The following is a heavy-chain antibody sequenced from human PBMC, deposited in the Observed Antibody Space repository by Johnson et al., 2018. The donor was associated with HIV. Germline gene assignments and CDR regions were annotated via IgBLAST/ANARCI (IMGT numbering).Heavy chain of an antibody. V-gene: IGHV3-30-3*01. J-gene: IGHJ3*02. D-gene: IGHD5-24*01. Sequence: QEQLVESGGGVVQPGRSLRLSCAASGFTFSSYAMHWVRQAPGKGLEWVAVISYDGSNKYYADSVKGRFPISRDNSKNTLYLQMNSLRAEDTAVYYCAREMATIRGYAVDIWGQGTMVTVSS. CDR1: GFTFSSYA. CDR2: ISYDGSNK. CDR3: AREMATIRGYAVDI.